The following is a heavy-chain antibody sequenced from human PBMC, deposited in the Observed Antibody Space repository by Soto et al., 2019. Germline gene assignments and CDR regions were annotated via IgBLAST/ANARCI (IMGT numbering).Heavy chain of an antibody. CDR1: GFTFSSYG. D-gene: IGHD3-10*01. Sequence: PGGSLRLSCAASGFTFSSYGMHWVRQAPGKGLEWVAVISYDGSNKYYADSVKGRFTISRDNSKNTLYLQMNSLRAEDTAVYYCARGQLVNPGYYYALDIWGQGTAVTVSS. V-gene: IGHV3-30*03. J-gene: IGHJ6*02. CDR3: ARGQLVNPGYYYALDI. CDR2: ISYDGSNK.